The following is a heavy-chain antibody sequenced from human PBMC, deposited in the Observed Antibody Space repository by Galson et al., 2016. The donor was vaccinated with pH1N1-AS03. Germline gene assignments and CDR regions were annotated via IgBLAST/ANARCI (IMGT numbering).Heavy chain of an antibody. CDR1: GYIFTGFY. Sequence: SVKVSCKASGYIFTGFYVHWVRQAPGQGLEWMGWINTDSGVTNYAQKFEAWVTMTRDTSVSTAYMELYGLKSDDTAVYYCARDPRGPCTSATCPTTYSFGMDVWGQGTTVIVPS. CDR2: INTDSGVT. CDR3: ARDPRGPCTSATCPTTYSFGMDV. D-gene: IGHD2-2*01. J-gene: IGHJ6*02. V-gene: IGHV1-2*04.